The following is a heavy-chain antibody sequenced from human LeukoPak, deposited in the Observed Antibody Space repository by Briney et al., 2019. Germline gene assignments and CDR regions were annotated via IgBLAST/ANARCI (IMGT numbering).Heavy chain of an antibody. Sequence: GGSLRLSCAASGLPFSTCSMTWVRQGPGKGLEWLSYINSDSSVVRYADSVKGRFTISRDNAKNSLYLQMNSVREEDAAVCYCAGSVWANWFYYWGQGTLVTVSS. CDR3: AGSVWANWFYY. D-gene: IGHD1-1*01. J-gene: IGHJ4*02. CDR1: GLPFSTCS. V-gene: IGHV3-48*02. CDR2: INSDSSVV.